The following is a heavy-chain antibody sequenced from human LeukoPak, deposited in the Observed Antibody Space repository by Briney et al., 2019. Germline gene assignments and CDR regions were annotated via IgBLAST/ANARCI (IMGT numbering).Heavy chain of an antibody. V-gene: IGHV4-39*01. CDR2: IYYSGST. D-gene: IGHD3-22*01. CDR3: ARLVDVGNYDDSSGYLTPVDY. CDR1: GGSISSSSYY. Sequence: SETLSLTCTVSGGSISSSSYYWGWIRQPPGKGLEWIGSIYYSGSTYYNPSLKSRITISVDTSKNQFSLKLNSVTAADTGLYYCARLVDVGNYDDSSGYLTPVDYWGQGTLVTVSS. J-gene: IGHJ4*02.